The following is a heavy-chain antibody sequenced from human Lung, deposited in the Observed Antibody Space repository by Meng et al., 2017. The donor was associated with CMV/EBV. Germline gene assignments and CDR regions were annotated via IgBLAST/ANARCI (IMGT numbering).Heavy chain of an antibody. CDR2: TYDSGTT. V-gene: IGHV4-30-4*01. CDR1: GVSITTCDFS. D-gene: IGHD2/OR15-2a*01. Sequence: SPTLPHTCHVLGVSITTCDFSRTSPRAAPEKGLERIGNTYDSGTTHHYPSLKSRVPMSIDTSNNPFYLILSHMTAADTAMYFCSRRPVDTVPTFRNWFAPWGQGTLVTVSS. J-gene: IGHJ5*02. CDR3: SRRPVDTVPTFRNWFAP.